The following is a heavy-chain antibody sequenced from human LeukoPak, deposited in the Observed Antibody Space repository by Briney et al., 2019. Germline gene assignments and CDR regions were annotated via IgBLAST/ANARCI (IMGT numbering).Heavy chain of an antibody. CDR3: ARGVRGSTSWNSYYNYFYLDV. V-gene: IGHV4-34*01. Sequence: GSLRLSCAASGFTFSSYAMSWVRQPPGKGLEWIGEINYSGRTNYYPSLTSRATLSIDTSKNQFSLKLSSVTVADTAVYYCARGVRGSTSWNSYYNYFYLDVWGKGTTVTVSS. CDR1: GFTFSSYA. D-gene: IGHD1-7*01. J-gene: IGHJ6*03. CDR2: INYSGRT.